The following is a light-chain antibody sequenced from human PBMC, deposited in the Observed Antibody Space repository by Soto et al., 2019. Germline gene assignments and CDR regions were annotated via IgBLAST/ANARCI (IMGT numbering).Light chain of an antibody. Sequence: QSALTQPRSVSGSPGQSVTISCTGTSSDVGGYNYVSWYHQHPGKAPQLMIYDVSKRPSGVPDRFSGSKSGNTASLTISGLQAEDEADYYCCSYAGSYTWVFGGGTQLTVL. CDR1: SSDVGGYNY. J-gene: IGLJ3*02. CDR2: DVS. CDR3: CSYAGSYTWV. V-gene: IGLV2-11*01.